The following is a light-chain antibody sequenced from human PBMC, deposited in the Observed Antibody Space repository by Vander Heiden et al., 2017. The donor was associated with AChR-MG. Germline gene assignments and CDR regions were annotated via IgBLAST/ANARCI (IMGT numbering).Light chain of an antibody. J-gene: IGLJ2*01. Sequence: QSALTQPASVSGPPGQSITISCTGTSSDVGSYNLVSWYQQHPGKAPKLMIYEVRKRPSGVSNRFSGSKSGNTASLTISGLQAEDEADYYCCSYAGSSTVIFGGGTKLTVL. CDR3: CSYAGSSTVI. CDR1: SSDVGSYNL. CDR2: EVR. V-gene: IGLV2-23*02.